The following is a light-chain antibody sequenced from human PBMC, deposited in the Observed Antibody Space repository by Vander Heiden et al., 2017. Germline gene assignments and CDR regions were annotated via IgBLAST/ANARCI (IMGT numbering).Light chain of an antibody. CDR2: KAS. J-gene: IGKJ4*01. Sequence: DIQMTQSPSTLSASVGDRVTITCRASQSISSWLAWYQQKPGEAPKRLIYKASSLESGVPSRFSGGGSGTEFTLTISSLQPDDFATYYCQQYNSYSQGTFGGGTKVEIK. CDR3: QQYNSYSQGT. V-gene: IGKV1-5*03. CDR1: QSISSW.